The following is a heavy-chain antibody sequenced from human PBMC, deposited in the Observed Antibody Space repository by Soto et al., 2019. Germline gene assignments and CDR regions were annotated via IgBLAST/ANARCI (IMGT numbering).Heavy chain of an antibody. D-gene: IGHD3-3*01. CDR2: ISSSGAST. J-gene: IGHJ6*02. Sequence: LRLSCAASRLTFSSYAMSWVRQAPGKGLEWVSAISSSGASTYSADSVKGRFTISRDNSKNMLYLQMNSLRAEDTAVYYCAKGPTIFGVVISYSFYYGLDVWGQGTTVTVSS. CDR3: AKGPTIFGVVISYSFYYGLDV. CDR1: RLTFSSYA. V-gene: IGHV3-23*01.